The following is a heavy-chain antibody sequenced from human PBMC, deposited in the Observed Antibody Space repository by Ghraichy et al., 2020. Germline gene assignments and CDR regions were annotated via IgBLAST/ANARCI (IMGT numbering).Heavy chain of an antibody. V-gene: IGHV3-53*01. CDR1: GFTVSSSY. D-gene: IGHD6-19*01. CDR2: VFSGGTT. CDR3: ARGGYGSGIGRGYDYYMAV. J-gene: IGHJ6*03. Sequence: GGSLRLSCAASGFTVSSSYMTWVRQAPGKGLEWVSVVFSGGTTYYTDSVKGRFTISRDNSNNRLLLQMNSLRAEDTAVYFCARGGYGSGIGRGYDYYMAVWGKGTTVTVSS.